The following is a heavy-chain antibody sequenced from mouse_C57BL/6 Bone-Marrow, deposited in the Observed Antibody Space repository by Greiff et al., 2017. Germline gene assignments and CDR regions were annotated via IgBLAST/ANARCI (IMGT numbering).Heavy chain of an antibody. CDR2: LWSGGST. CDR1: GFSITSYG. J-gene: IGHJ4*01. V-gene: IGHV2-2*01. CDR3: ARNGMDY. Sequence: VKLMESGPGLVQPSQSLSITCTVSGFSITSYGVTWVRQSPGTGLEWLGVLWSGGSTDYNAAFISRLSISKDNSKSQVFFKMNSLQADDTAIYYCARNGMDYWGQGTSVTVSS.